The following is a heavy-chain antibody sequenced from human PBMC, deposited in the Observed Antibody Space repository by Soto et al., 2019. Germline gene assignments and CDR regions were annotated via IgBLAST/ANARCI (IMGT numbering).Heavy chain of an antibody. D-gene: IGHD2-21*02. J-gene: IGHJ6*02. Sequence: QVRLQESGPGLVKPSQTLSLTCTVSGGSISSGGYYWSWIRQHPGKGLEWIGYIYYSGSTYYNPSLKIRVTISVDTSKNQFSLKLSSVTAADTAVYYCARLGGDWGYYYGMDVWGQGTTVTVSS. CDR2: IYYSGST. CDR3: ARLGGDWGYYYGMDV. CDR1: GGSISSGGYY. V-gene: IGHV4-31*03.